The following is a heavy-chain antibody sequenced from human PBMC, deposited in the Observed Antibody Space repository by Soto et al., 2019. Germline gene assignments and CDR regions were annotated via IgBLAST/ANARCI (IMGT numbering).Heavy chain of an antibody. J-gene: IGHJ6*02. CDR2: IIPFFHAA. Sequence: QVQLVQSGAEVKKPGSSVKVSCKASADPFRSSAFSWVRQAPGQGLEWMGGIIPFFHAANYAQRFQGRVTITADESTSTVYMELSSLRSDDTALYYCARDLISNNHYYVMDVWVQGTTFTVSS. D-gene: IGHD1-1*01. CDR3: ARDLISNNHYYVMDV. V-gene: IGHV1-69*01. CDR1: ADPFRSSA.